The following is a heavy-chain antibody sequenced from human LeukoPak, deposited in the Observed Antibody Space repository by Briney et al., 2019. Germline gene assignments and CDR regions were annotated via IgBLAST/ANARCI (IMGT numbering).Heavy chain of an antibody. V-gene: IGHV4-31*03. D-gene: IGHD3-22*01. J-gene: IGHJ4*02. CDR3: ASPAPYESSGYYKL. CDR1: GGSISSGGYY. Sequence: PSETLSLTCTVSGGSISSGGYYWTWIRQHPGKGLEWIGYIYYGGSTYYNPSLKSRVTISVDTSKNQFSLQLNSVTAADTAVYFCASPAPYESSGYYKLWGQGTLDTVSS. CDR2: IYYGGST.